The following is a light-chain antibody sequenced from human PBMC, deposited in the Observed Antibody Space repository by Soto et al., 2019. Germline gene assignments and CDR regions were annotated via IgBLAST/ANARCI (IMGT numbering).Light chain of an antibody. CDR1: SSDVGSYNL. J-gene: IGLJ1*01. CDR2: EGS. V-gene: IGLV2-23*01. CDR3: CSYACSSTFYV. Sequence: QSALTQPASVSGSPGQSITISCTGTSSDVGSYNLVSWYQQHPGKAPKLMIYEGSKRPSGVSNRFAGSKSGNTASLTISGLQAEDEADYYSCSYACSSTFYVFGTGTKLTVL.